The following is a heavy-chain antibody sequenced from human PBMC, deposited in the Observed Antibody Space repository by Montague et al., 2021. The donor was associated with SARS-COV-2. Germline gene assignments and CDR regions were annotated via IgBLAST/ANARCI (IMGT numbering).Heavy chain of an antibody. CDR1: GGSISSNNNY. D-gene: IGHD3-10*01. J-gene: IGHJ5*02. V-gene: IGHV4-39*01. CDR2: TYYSGTT. CDR3: ARSTATFGESHNWFAP. Sequence: SETLSLTCTVSGGSISSNNNYWGWIRQSAGKGLEWIGSTYYSGTTYYNPSLKSRVTISVDTSKNQFSLRLSSVTATDTSVYYCARSTATFGESHNWFAPWGQGTLVIVSS.